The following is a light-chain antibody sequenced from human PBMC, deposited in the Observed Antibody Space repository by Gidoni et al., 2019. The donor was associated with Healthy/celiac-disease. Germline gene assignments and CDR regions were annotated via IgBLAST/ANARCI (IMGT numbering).Light chain of an antibody. Sequence: EIVLTQSPGTLSLSPGERATLSCRASQSVSSSYLAWYQQKPGQAPRLLIYGASSWATDIPDRFSGSGSGTDFTLTISRLEPEDFAVYYCQQYGSSPWTFAQGTKVEIK. CDR3: QQYGSSPWT. V-gene: IGKV3-20*01. J-gene: IGKJ1*01. CDR2: GAS. CDR1: QSVSSSY.